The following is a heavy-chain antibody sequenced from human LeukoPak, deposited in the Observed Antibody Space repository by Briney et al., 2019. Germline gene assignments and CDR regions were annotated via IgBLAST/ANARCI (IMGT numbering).Heavy chain of an antibody. CDR3: ARHRYYYDGSGYYYQP. J-gene: IGHJ5*02. Sequence: SETLSLTCTVSGGPINNYYWYWIRQPPGKGLEWIGYVHYSGSTYYNPSLQSRVTISVDTSKNQFSLKLSSVTAADTAVYYCARHRYYYDGSGYYYQPWGQGTLVTVSS. V-gene: IGHV4-59*01. D-gene: IGHD3-22*01. CDR2: VHYSGST. CDR1: GGPINNYY.